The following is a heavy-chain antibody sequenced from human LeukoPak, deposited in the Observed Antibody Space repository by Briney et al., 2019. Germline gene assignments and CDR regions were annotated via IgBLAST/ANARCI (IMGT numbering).Heavy chain of an antibody. CDR2: IKQDGSEK. Sequence: GGSLRLSCAASGFTFSSYWMNWVRQAPGKGLEWVANIKQDGSEKYYVDSVKGRFTISRDNAKNSLYLQMNSLRAEDTAVYYCARDRNYDFWSGYDPALDYWGQGTLVTVSS. D-gene: IGHD3-3*01. J-gene: IGHJ4*02. CDR3: ARDRNYDFWSGYDPALDY. V-gene: IGHV3-7*01. CDR1: GFTFSSYW.